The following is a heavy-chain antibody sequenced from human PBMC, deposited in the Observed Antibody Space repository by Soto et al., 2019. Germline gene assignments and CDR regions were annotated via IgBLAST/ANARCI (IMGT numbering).Heavy chain of an antibody. CDR1: GGSISSYY. J-gene: IGHJ6*02. CDR3: ARGDSSSWYRGDYGMDV. Sequence: SETLSLTCTVSGGSISSYYWSWIRQPPGKGLEWIGYIYYSGSTNYNPSLKSRVTISVDTSKNQFSLKLSSVTAADTAVYYCARGDSSSWYRGDYGMDVWGQGTTVTVSS. D-gene: IGHD6-13*01. CDR2: IYYSGST. V-gene: IGHV4-59*01.